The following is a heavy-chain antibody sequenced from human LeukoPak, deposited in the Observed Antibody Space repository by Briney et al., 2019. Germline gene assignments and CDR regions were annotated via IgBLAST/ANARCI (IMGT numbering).Heavy chain of an antibody. CDR1: GFTFSDYY. J-gene: IGHJ4*02. V-gene: IGHV3-23*01. D-gene: IGHD2-15*01. CDR3: AKLPIVVVVAATHY. Sequence: PGGSLRLSCAASGFTFSDYYMSWIRQAPGKGLEWVSAISGSGGSTYYADSVKGRFTISRDNSKNTLYLQMNSLRAEDTAVYYCAKLPIVVVVAATHYWGQGTLVTVSS. CDR2: ISGSGGST.